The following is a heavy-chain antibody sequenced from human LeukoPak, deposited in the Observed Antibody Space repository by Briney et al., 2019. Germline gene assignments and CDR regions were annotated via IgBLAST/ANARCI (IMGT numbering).Heavy chain of an antibody. J-gene: IGHJ4*02. D-gene: IGHD3-10*01. V-gene: IGHV4-34*01. CDR2: INHSGST. Sequence: SETLSLTCAVYGGSFSGYYWSWIRQPPGKGLEWIGEINHSGSTNYNPSLKSRVTISVDTSKNQFSLKLSSVTAADTAVYYCARLGWLLWFGELSRWGQGTLVTVSS. CDR3: ARLGWLLWFGELSR. CDR1: GGSFSGYY.